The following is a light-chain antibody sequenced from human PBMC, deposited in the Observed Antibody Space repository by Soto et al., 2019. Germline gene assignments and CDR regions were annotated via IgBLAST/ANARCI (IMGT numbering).Light chain of an antibody. V-gene: IGKV3-15*01. CDR1: QSVSSD. CDR3: QHYVPSPETWT. J-gene: IGKJ1*01. Sequence: EIVMTQSPATLSVSPGERATLSCRASQSVSSDLAWYQQKPGQAPRLLIYGASTRATGIPARFSGSGSGTDFTLTISRLEPEDFAVYFCQHYVPSPETWTFGQGTKVDIK. CDR2: GAS.